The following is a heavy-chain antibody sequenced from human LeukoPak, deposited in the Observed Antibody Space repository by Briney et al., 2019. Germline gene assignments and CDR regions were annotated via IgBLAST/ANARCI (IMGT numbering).Heavy chain of an antibody. Sequence: GVSLRLSCAASGFTVSSHWMYWVRQAPGKGLVWVSRINSDGSSTSYADSVKGRFTISRDNAKNTLYLQVNSLRVEDTAVYYCASPQSGDYGALYFQHWGPGTLVTVSS. CDR2: INSDGSST. CDR3: ASPQSGDYGALYFQH. D-gene: IGHD4-17*01. V-gene: IGHV3-74*01. CDR1: GFTVSSHW. J-gene: IGHJ1*01.